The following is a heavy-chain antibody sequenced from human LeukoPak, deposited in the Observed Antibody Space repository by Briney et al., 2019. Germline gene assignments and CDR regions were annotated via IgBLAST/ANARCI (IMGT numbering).Heavy chain of an antibody. V-gene: IGHV1-46*01. CDR3: ARDCIAAAGPFCGMDV. CDR2: INPSGGST. D-gene: IGHD6-13*01. CDR1: GYSFTSYY. Sequence: ASVKVSCKASGYSFTSYYMHWVRQAPGQGLEWMGIINPSGGSTSYAQKFQGRVTMTRDTSTSTVYMELSSLRSEDTAVYYCARDCIAAAGPFCGMDVWGQGTTVTVSS. J-gene: IGHJ6*02.